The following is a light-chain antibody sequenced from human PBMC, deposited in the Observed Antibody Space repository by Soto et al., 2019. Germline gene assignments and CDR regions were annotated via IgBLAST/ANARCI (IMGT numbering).Light chain of an antibody. V-gene: IGKV3-11*01. CDR3: QQRSNWPWT. Sequence: EIVLTQSPATLSLSPGERATLSCRASQSVSSYLTWYQQKSGQAPRLLIYDASKKATDIPARFSGSGSGTDFTLTISSLEPEDFAVYYCQQRSNWPWTFGQGTNVEIK. J-gene: IGKJ1*01. CDR1: QSVSSY. CDR2: DAS.